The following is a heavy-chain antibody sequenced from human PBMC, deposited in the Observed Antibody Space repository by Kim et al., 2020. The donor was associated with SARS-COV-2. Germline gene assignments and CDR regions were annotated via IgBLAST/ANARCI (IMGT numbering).Heavy chain of an antibody. CDR2: ISGNGGST. CDR3: AKDTAAPLSYWFDP. J-gene: IGHJ5*02. V-gene: IGHV3-23*01. D-gene: IGHD6-6*01. Sequence: GGSLRLSCAASGFTFSSYAMSWVRQAPGKGLEWVSAISGNGGSTYYADSVKGRFTISRDNSKNTLYLQMNSLRAEDTAVYYCAKDTAAPLSYWFDPWGQGTLVTVSS. CDR1: GFTFSSYA.